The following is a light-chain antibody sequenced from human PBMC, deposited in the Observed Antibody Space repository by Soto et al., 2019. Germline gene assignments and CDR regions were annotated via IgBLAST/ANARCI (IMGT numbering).Light chain of an antibody. J-gene: IGLJ1*01. Sequence: QSALTQPASVSGSPGQSITISCSGTSSDVGRHNAVSWYQQHPGKVPQLMIYDVIIRPSGISDRLSASKSGNMASLTISGLQAEDEADYYCSSYRVGGSYVFGTWTKVTVL. CDR2: DVI. CDR1: SSDVGRHNA. CDR3: SSYRVGGSYV. V-gene: IGLV2-14*03.